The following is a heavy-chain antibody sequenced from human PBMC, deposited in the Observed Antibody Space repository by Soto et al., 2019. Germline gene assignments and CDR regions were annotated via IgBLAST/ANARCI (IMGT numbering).Heavy chain of an antibody. CDR2: ISQNANT. J-gene: IGHJ6*03. CDR1: GYTFTSYG. CDR3: ARGAEYYYYYMDV. V-gene: IGHV1-18*01. Sequence: QVQLVQSGAEVKKPGASVKVSCKASGYTFTSYGVSWVRQAPGQGLEWMGWISQNANTNYTQELQGRVIMSTDTSTSTAYMEMTSLRSDDTAVDYCARGAEYYYYYMDVLGKGTTVTLSS.